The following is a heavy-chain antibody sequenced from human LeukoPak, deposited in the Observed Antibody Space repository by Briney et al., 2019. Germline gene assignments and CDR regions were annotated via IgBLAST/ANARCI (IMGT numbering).Heavy chain of an antibody. CDR2: INPNSGGT. Sequence: ASVKVSCKASGYTFTGCYMHWVRQAPGQGLEWMGRINPNSGGTNYAQKFQGRVTMTRDTSIGTAYMELSRLRSDDTAVYYCAREGPVSSRFGVVTLYYYYMDVWGKGTTVTVSS. CDR1: GYTFTGCY. V-gene: IGHV1-2*06. CDR3: AREGPVSSRFGVVTLYYYYMDV. D-gene: IGHD3-3*01. J-gene: IGHJ6*03.